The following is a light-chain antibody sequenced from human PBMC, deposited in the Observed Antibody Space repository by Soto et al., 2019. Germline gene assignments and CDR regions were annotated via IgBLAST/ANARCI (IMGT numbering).Light chain of an antibody. CDR2: KAS. V-gene: IGKV1-5*03. Sequence: DIPTTQSPSTPSATVGDRVTITCRASQSISIWLAWYQQKPGRAPKFLIYKASDLENGVPSRFSGSGSGTEFALTISSLQPDDFATYYCQQYDSYPLTFAGGTKVDIK. J-gene: IGKJ4*01. CDR3: QQYDSYPLT. CDR1: QSISIW.